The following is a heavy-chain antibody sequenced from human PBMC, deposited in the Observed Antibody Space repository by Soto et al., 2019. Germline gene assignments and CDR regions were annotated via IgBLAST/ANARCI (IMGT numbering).Heavy chain of an antibody. CDR1: GYTFTSYG. Sequence: ASVKVSCKASGYTFTSYGISWVRQAPGQGLEWMGWISAYNGNTNYAQKLQGRVTMTTDTSTSTAYMELRSLRSDDTAVYYRARDLIIVGASKWFDPWGQGTLVTVSS. CDR3: ARDLIIVGASKWFDP. J-gene: IGHJ5*02. CDR2: ISAYNGNT. V-gene: IGHV1-18*01. D-gene: IGHD1-26*01.